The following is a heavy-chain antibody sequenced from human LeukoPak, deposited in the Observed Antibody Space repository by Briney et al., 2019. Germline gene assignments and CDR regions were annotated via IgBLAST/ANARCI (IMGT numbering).Heavy chain of an antibody. D-gene: IGHD2-15*01. CDR1: GFTFSSYW. V-gene: IGHV4-59*01. CDR2: IYYSGGT. J-gene: IGHJ4*02. CDR3: AREGYCSGGNCHRTFDY. Sequence: PGGSLRLSCAASGFTFSSYWMSWIRQPPGKGLEWIGYIYYSGGTNYNPSLRGRVTMSVDRSKNQFSLKLSSVTAADTAVYYCAREGYCSGGNCHRTFDYWGRGTLVTVSS.